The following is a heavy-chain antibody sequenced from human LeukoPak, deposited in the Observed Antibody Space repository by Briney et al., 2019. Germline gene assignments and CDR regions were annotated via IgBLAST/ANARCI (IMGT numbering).Heavy chain of an antibody. CDR3: AKDLENLMVSSPDY. V-gene: IGHV3-30*18. J-gene: IGHJ4*02. D-gene: IGHD2-8*01. CDR1: GFTFSSYG. CDR2: ISYDGSNK. Sequence: GGSLRLSCAASGFTFSSYGMHWVRQAPGKGLEWVAAISYDGSNKYYADSVKGRFTISRDNSKNTLYLQMNSLRAEDTAVYYCAKDLENLMVSSPDYWGQGTLVTVSS.